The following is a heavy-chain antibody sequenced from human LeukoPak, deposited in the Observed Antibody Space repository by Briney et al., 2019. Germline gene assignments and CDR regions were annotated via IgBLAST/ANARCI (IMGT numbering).Heavy chain of an antibody. V-gene: IGHV3-48*04. Sequence: TGGSLRLSCAASGFTFSSYSMNWVRQAPGKGLEWVSYISSSSSTIYYADSVKGRFTISRDNAKNSLYLQMNSLRAEDTAVYYCARVRSSSVYDYYYMDVWGKGTTVTVSS. D-gene: IGHD6-6*01. CDR3: ARVRSSSVYDYYYMDV. CDR2: ISSSSSTI. CDR1: GFTFSSYS. J-gene: IGHJ6*03.